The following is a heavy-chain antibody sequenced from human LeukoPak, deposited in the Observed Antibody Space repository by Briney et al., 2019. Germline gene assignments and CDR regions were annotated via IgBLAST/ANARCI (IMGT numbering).Heavy chain of an antibody. Sequence: PSETLSLTCTVSGGSISSSSYYWGWIRQPPGKGLEWIGSIYYSGSTYYNPSLKSRVTISVDTSKNQFSLKLSSVTAADTAVYYCARVPHTMVRGVTLRSSSPFDYWGQGTLVTVSS. CDR2: IYYSGST. J-gene: IGHJ4*02. V-gene: IGHV4-39*07. D-gene: IGHD3-10*01. CDR3: ARVPHTMVRGVTLRSSSPFDY. CDR1: GGSISSSSYY.